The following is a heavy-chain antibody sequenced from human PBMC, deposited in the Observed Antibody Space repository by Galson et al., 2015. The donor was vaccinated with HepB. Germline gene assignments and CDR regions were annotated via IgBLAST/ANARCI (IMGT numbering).Heavy chain of an antibody. Sequence: SLRLSCAPSGFTFSRYAMHWVRQAPGKGLEWVAVIWYDGSDKYYADSVKGRFTISRDNSKNTLYLQMNSLRAEDTAVYYCATDRERDGNNAGFDYWGQGTLVIVSS. V-gene: IGHV3-33*01. D-gene: IGHD5-24*01. CDR2: IWYDGSDK. CDR3: ATDRERDGNNAGFDY. CDR1: GFTFSRYA. J-gene: IGHJ4*02.